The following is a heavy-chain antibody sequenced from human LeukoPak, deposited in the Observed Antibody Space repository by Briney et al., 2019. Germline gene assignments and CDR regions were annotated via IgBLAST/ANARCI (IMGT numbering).Heavy chain of an antibody. CDR2: INHYGNT. V-gene: IGHV4-34*01. CDR1: GGSFSGYY. Sequence: SETLFLTCAVYGGSFSGYYWTWIRQPPGKGLEWIGEINHYGNTGYNPSLKSRVTISLDTSKNQFSLKLNSVTAADTAVYYCASAGYCSSTTCPNYFDSWGQGTLVTVSS. D-gene: IGHD2-2*01. CDR3: ASAGYCSSTTCPNYFDS. J-gene: IGHJ4*02.